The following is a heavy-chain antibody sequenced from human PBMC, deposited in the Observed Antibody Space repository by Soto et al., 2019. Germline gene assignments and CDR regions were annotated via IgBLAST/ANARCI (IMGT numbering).Heavy chain of an antibody. CDR1: GFTFSSYA. CDR3: AKGVPIVVVPAARHPFDI. CDR2: ISGSGGST. Sequence: PGGSLRLSCAASGFTFSSYAMSWVRQAPGKGLEWVSAISGSGGSTYYADSVKGRFTISRDNSKNTLYLQMNSLRAEDTAVYYCAKGVPIVVVPAARHPFDIWGQRTMVPVSS. D-gene: IGHD2-2*01. V-gene: IGHV3-23*01. J-gene: IGHJ3*02.